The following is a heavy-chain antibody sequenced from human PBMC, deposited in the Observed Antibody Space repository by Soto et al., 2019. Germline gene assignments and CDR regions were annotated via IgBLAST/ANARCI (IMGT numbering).Heavy chain of an antibody. J-gene: IGHJ6*02. V-gene: IGHV3-23*01. CDR1: GFTVNSHA. Sequence: GGSLRLSCAASGFTVNSHAMSWVRQAPGRGLEWVASISGSGDGTYYGDSVKGRFTISRDSSSSTLYLQMNNLRGEDTAVYFCTKSRRGILMVYGFGGMDVWGQGTTVTVSS. CDR3: TKSRRGILMVYGFGGMDV. CDR2: ISGSGDGT. D-gene: IGHD2-8*01.